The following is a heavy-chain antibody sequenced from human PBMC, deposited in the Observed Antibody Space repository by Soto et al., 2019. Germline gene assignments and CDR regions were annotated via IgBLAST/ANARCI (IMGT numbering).Heavy chain of an antibody. V-gene: IGHV4-30-4*01. CDR2: IYKSATT. CDR1: GDSISSVDYF. Sequence: SETLSLTCSVSGDSISSVDYFWAWIRQPPGQALEYIGYIYKSATTYYNPSFESRVAISLDTSKSQFSLNVTSVTAADTAVYFCARGRYCLTGRCFPNWFDSWGQGTLATVSS. CDR3: ARGRYCLTGRCFPNWFDS. J-gene: IGHJ5*01. D-gene: IGHD2-15*01.